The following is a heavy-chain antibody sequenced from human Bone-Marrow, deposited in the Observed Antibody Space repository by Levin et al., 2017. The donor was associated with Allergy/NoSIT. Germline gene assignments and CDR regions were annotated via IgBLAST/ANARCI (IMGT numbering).Heavy chain of an antibody. Sequence: TSGGSLRLSCAASGFPFFNAWMSWVRQAPGKGLEWVGRMKSKTDGGTTDYAAPVKGRFIVSRDDSKNTLYLQMNSLKIEDTAVYFCATLVPAAEGDYWGPGTLVTVSS. J-gene: IGHJ4*02. CDR1: GFPFFNAW. CDR2: MKSKTDGGTT. D-gene: IGHD2-2*01. V-gene: IGHV3-15*07. CDR3: ATLVPAAEGDY.